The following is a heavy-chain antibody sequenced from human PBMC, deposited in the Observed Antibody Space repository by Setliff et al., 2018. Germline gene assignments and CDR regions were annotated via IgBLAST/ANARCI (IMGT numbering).Heavy chain of an antibody. V-gene: IGHV4-34*01. Sequence: SETLSLTCTVYGASFSDYYWGWIRQPPGKGLEWIAEINHSGSTNYNPSLKGRVTTSADTSTNHFSLKLTSVTAADTAVYYCARDNTIVGATDYWGQGALVTVSS. CDR2: INHSGST. D-gene: IGHD1-26*01. J-gene: IGHJ4*02. CDR1: GASFSDYY. CDR3: ARDNTIVGATDY.